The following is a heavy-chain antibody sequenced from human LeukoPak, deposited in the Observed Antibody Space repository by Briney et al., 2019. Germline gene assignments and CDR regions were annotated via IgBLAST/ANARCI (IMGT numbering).Heavy chain of an antibody. Sequence: ASVKVSCKVSGYTLTQLSIHWVRQAPGKGLEWMGGFDPEYGETIYAQKFQGRVNMTEDTSTDTAYMELSSLRSEDTALYYCTTVILNTIPFDFWGQGTLVTVSS. V-gene: IGHV1-24*01. CDR3: TTVILNTIPFDF. J-gene: IGHJ4*02. CDR1: GYTLTQLS. D-gene: IGHD2-2*01. CDR2: FDPEYGET.